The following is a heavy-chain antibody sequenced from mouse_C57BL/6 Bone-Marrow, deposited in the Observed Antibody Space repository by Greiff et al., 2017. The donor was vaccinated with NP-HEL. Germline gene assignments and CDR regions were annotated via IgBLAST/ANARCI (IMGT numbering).Heavy chain of an antibody. Sequence: QVQLQQSGAELVRPGASVTLSCKASGYTFTDYEMHWVKQTPVHGLEWIGAIDPETGGTAYNQKFKGKAILTADKSSSTAYMELRSLTSEDSAVYYCTRMKYSDMDYWGQGTSVTVSS. V-gene: IGHV1-15*01. CDR2: IDPETGGT. CDR1: GYTFTDYE. CDR3: TRMKYSDMDY. D-gene: IGHD3-1*01. J-gene: IGHJ4*01.